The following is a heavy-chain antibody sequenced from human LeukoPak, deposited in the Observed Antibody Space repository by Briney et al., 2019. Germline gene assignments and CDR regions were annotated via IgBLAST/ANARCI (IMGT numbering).Heavy chain of an antibody. CDR1: GYSFTSYW. CDR2: IYPGDSDT. J-gene: IGHJ5*02. D-gene: IGHD6-13*01. Sequence: GESLKISCKGSGYSFTSYWIGWVRQMPGKGLEWMGIIYPGDSDTRYSPSFQGQVTISADKSISTAYLQWSSLKASDTAMYYCARQGLIAAAGIGWFDPWGQGTLVTVSS. V-gene: IGHV5-51*01. CDR3: ARQGLIAAAGIGWFDP.